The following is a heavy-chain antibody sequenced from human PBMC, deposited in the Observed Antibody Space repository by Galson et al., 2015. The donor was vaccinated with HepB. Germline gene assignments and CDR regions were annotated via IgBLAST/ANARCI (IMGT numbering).Heavy chain of an antibody. CDR2: IYHSGST. D-gene: IGHD3-16*01. Sequence: TLSLTCAVSGGSISSSNWWSWVRQPPGKGLEWIGEIYHSGSTNYNPSLKSRVTTSVDKSKNQFSLNLSSVTAADTAVYYCARGERGPLGYYFDCWGQGTLVTVSS. J-gene: IGHJ4*02. CDR3: ARGERGPLGYYFDC. CDR1: GGSISSSNW. V-gene: IGHV4-4*02.